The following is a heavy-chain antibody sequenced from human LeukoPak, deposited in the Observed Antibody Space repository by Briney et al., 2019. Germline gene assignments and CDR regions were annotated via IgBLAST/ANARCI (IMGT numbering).Heavy chain of an antibody. CDR3: AKDPNYYDSSGYYG. Sequence: GSLRLSCAASRFIFSNFAMCWVRQAPRKGLEWVSTITCSGGSTYYADSVKCRFTSYRDNSKNTLSLQMNSLRAEDTAVYYCAKDPNYYDSSGYYGWGQGTLVTVSS. CDR1: RFIFSNFA. CDR2: ITCSGGST. V-gene: IGHV3-23*01. J-gene: IGHJ1*01. D-gene: IGHD3-22*01.